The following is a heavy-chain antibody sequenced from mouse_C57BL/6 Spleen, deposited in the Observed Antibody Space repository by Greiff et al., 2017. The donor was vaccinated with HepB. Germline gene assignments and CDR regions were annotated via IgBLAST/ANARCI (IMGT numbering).Heavy chain of an antibody. CDR1: GYTFTNYW. D-gene: IGHD2-4*01. V-gene: IGHV1-63*01. Sequence: QVQLKQSGAELVRPGTSVKMSCKASGYTFTNYWIGWAKQRPGHGLEWIGDIYPGGGYTNYNEKFKGKATLTADKSSSTAYMQFSSLTSEDSAIYYCARRGDYGGYFDVWGTGTTVTVSS. J-gene: IGHJ1*03. CDR2: IYPGGGYT. CDR3: ARRGDYGGYFDV.